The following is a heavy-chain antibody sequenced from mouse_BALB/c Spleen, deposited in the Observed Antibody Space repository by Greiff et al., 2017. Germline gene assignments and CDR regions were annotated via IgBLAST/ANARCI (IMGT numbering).Heavy chain of an antibody. J-gene: IGHJ4*01. D-gene: IGHD2-3*01. CDR2: ISYSGST. V-gene: IGHV3-2*02. Sequence: EVKLVESGPGLVKPSQSLSLTCTVTGYSITSDYAWNWIRQFPGNKLEWMGYISYSGSTSYNPSLKSRISITRDTSKNQFFLQLNSVTTEDTATYYCARYDPYAMDYWGQGTSVTVSS. CDR3: ARYDPYAMDY. CDR1: GYSITSDYA.